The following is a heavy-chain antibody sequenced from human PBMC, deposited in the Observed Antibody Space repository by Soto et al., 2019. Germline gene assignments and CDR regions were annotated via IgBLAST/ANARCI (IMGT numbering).Heavy chain of an antibody. CDR3: TRGPIWATDW. Sequence: QVQLVQSGAEVKKPGASVKVSCKASGYTFTDYYMHWVRQAPGQGLECVEWIDPYRGGTNYAQKFQGRVIMTRDMSISTVSMEVGSLRSCDTVVYNFTRGPIWATDWWGQGTLVTVSS. J-gene: IGHJ4*02. D-gene: IGHD7-27*01. CDR2: IDPYRGGT. CDR1: GYTFTDYY. V-gene: IGHV1-2*02.